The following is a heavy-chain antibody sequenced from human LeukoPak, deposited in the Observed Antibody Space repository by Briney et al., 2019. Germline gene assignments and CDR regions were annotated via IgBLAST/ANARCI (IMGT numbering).Heavy chain of an antibody. CDR2: INHSGST. CDR1: GGSFSGYY. D-gene: IGHD1-14*01. Sequence: SETLSLTCAVYGGSFSGYYWTWIRQPPGKGLEWIGEINHSGSTNYNPSLGSRVTISVDTSKNQFSLKLSSVTAADTAVYYCARDQQYHRPAGWFDPWGQGTLVTVSS. J-gene: IGHJ5*02. CDR3: ARDQQYHRPAGWFDP. V-gene: IGHV4-34*01.